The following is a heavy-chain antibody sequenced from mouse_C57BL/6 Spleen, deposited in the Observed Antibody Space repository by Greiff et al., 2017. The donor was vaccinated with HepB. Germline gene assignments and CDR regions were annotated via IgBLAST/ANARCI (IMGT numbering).Heavy chain of an antibody. CDR1: GFNIKNTY. CDR3: ARWRNYYGSSYEGYYAMDY. J-gene: IGHJ4*01. Sequence: EVQLQESVAELVRPGASVKLSCTASGFNIKNTYMHWVKQRPEQGLEWIGRIDPANGNTKYAPKFQGKATITADTSSNTAYLQLSSLTSEDTAIYYCARWRNYYGSSYEGYYAMDYWGQGTSVTVSS. V-gene: IGHV14-3*01. D-gene: IGHD1-1*01. CDR2: IDPANGNT.